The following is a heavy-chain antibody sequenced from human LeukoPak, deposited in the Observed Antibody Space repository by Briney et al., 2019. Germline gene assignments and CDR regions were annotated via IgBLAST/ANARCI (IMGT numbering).Heavy chain of an antibody. CDR1: GFSVSSNY. Sequence: TGGSLRLSCAASGFSVSSNYITWVRQAPGKGLEWVSVIYSDGSTKYADSVKARFTISRDNSKNTVYLQMNRLRVGDTALYYCARATLDNWGQGTLVTVSS. J-gene: IGHJ4*02. CDR3: ARATLDN. V-gene: IGHV3-53*01. CDR2: IYSDGST.